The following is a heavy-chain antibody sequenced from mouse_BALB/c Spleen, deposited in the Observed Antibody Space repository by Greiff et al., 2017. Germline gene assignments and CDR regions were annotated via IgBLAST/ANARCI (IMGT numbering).Heavy chain of an antibody. CDR1: GFTFSSFG. CDR3: ARSGGNYVGAWFAC. Sequence: EVHLVESGGGLVQPGGSRKLSCAASGFTFSSFGMHWVRQAPEKGLEWVAYISSGSSTIYYADTVKGRFTISRDNPKNTLFLQMTSLRSEDTAMYYCARSGGNYVGAWFACWGQGTLVTVSA. V-gene: IGHV5-17*02. D-gene: IGHD2-1*01. CDR2: ISSGSSTI. J-gene: IGHJ3*01.